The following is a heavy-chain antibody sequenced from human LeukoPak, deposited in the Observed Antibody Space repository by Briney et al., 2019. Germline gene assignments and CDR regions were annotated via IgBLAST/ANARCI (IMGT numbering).Heavy chain of an antibody. CDR3: AGDRYGSGTFDY. V-gene: IGHV3-13*01. J-gene: IGHJ4*02. Sequence: GGSLRLSCAASGFTFSSYDMHWVRQATGKGLEWVSAIGTAGDTYYPGSVKGRFTISRENAKNSLYLQMNSLRAGDTAVYYCAGDRYGSGTFDYWGQGTLVTVSS. CDR2: IGTAGDT. CDR1: GFTFSSYD. D-gene: IGHD3-10*01.